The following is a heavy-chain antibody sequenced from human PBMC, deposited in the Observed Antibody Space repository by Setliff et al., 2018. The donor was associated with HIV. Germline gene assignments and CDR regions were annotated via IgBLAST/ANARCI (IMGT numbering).Heavy chain of an antibody. CDR1: GGSINRPY. D-gene: IGHD3-16*02. V-gene: IGHV4-59*11. Sequence: SETLSLTCTVSGGSINRPYWSWIRQSPGKGLEWLGNVYHTGNSHYNPSLKSRVTMSVDTSTSQFSLGLTSMTAADTAVYYCARAYYDHLWASYRFDYWGQGTLVTVSS. J-gene: IGHJ4*02. CDR2: VYHTGNS. CDR3: ARAYYDHLWASYRFDY.